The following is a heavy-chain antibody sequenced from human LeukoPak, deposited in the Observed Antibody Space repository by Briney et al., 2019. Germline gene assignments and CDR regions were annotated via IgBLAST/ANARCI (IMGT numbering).Heavy chain of an antibody. CDR3: AKDRMVRGITSFDY. D-gene: IGHD3-10*01. V-gene: IGHV3-23*01. CDR1: GFTFSNYA. J-gene: IGHJ4*02. Sequence: GGSLRLSCAASGFTFSNYAMTWVRQAPGKGLEWVSAISGSGGSTYYADSVEGRFTISRDNSKNTLSLQMNSLRAEDTAVYYCAKDRMVRGITSFDYWGQGTLVTVSS. CDR2: ISGSGGST.